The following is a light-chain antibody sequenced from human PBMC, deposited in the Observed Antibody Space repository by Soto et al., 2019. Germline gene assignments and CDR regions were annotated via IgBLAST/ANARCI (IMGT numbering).Light chain of an antibody. V-gene: IGKV1-12*01. Sequence: DIQMTQSPSSVSASVGDSLTITCRASQNINSRLAWYQQKPGKAPKLLIYFASTLEIGVPSRFFGSGSGTDFTLTISSLQTEDFATYYCQQADSLPRTFGGGTKVEIK. CDR3: QQADSLPRT. J-gene: IGKJ4*01. CDR1: QNINSR. CDR2: FAS.